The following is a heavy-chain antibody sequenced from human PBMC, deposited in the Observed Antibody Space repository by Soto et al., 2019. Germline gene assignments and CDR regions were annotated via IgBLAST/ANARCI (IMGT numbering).Heavy chain of an antibody. V-gene: IGHV1-46*01. Sequence: ASVKVSCKASGYTFTSYYMHWVRQAPGQGLEWMGIINPSGGSTSYAQKFQGRVTMTRDTSTSTVYMELSSLRSEDTAVYYCARDITIVKDCSSTSCYGYQHWGQGTLVTVSS. D-gene: IGHD2-2*01. CDR3: ARDITIVKDCSSTSCYGYQH. CDR1: GYTFTSYY. CDR2: INPSGGST. J-gene: IGHJ1*01.